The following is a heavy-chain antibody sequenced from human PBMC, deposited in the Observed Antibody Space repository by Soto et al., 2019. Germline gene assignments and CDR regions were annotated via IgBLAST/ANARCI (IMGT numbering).Heavy chain of an antibody. V-gene: IGHV3-23*01. J-gene: IGHJ4*02. Sequence: EVPLLESGGGLVQPGGSLRLSCAASGFTFSSYSLSWVRQAPGKGLDWVSAIRGSGDNTYYADSVKGRFTISRDNTXNTLYLQMNSLRAEDTAVYYCAKSPTMVRGLIFDYWGQGALVTVSS. CDR3: AKSPTMVRGLIFDY. CDR1: GFTFSSYS. D-gene: IGHD3-10*01. CDR2: IRGSGDNT.